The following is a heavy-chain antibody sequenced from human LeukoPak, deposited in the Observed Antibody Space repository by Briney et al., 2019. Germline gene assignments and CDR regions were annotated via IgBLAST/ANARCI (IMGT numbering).Heavy chain of an antibody. CDR1: GFTFSTYA. Sequence: GGSLRLSCAASGFTFSTYAMSWVRQAPGKGLEWVSYVSSSGTTTYYADSVKGRFTISRDNGKNLVSLQMNSLRDEDTAVYYCARADRDGNKRFLDWGQGTLVTVSS. CDR3: ARADRDGNKRFLD. D-gene: IGHD5-24*01. V-gene: IGHV3-48*02. J-gene: IGHJ4*02. CDR2: VSSSGTTT.